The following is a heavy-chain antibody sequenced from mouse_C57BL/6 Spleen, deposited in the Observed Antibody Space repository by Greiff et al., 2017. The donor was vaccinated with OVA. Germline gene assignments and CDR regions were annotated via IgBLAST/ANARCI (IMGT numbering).Heavy chain of an antibody. J-gene: IGHJ4*01. CDR2: IYPGSGST. CDR3: ARNYGSSGDYAMDY. D-gene: IGHD1-1*01. V-gene: IGHV1-55*01. CDR1: GYTFTSYW. Sequence: QVQLQQPGAELVKPGASVKMSCKASGYTFTSYWITWVKQRPGQGLEWIGDIYPGSGSTNYNEKFKSKATLTVDTSSSTAYMQLSSLTSEDSAVYYCARNYGSSGDYAMDYWGQGTSVTVSS.